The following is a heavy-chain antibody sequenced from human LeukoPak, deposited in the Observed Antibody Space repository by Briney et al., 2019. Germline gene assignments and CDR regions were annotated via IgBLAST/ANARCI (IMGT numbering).Heavy chain of an antibody. CDR1: GFTVSNNY. J-gene: IGHJ4*02. V-gene: IGHV3-53*01. Sequence: GGSLRLSCAASGFTVSNNYMSWVRQAPGKGLEGVSVIYSGGSTYYADSVKGRITISRDNSKNTLYLQMNSLRAEDTAVYYCARISSWYRPFDYWGQGTLVTVSS. CDR2: IYSGGST. CDR3: ARISSWYRPFDY. D-gene: IGHD6-13*01.